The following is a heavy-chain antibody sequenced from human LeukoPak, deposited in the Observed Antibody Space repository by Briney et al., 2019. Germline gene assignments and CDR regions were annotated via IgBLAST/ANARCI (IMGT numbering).Heavy chain of an antibody. CDR2: ISGSGGST. CDR1: GFTFRSYA. J-gene: IGHJ3*02. D-gene: IGHD7-27*01. Sequence: GGSLRLSCAASGFTFRSYAMNWVRQAPGKGLEWVSSISGSGGSTYYADSVKGRFTISRDNSKNTLYLQMNSLRAEDTAVYYCAKDRDRLGATDAFDIWGQGTMVTVSS. CDR3: AKDRDRLGATDAFDI. V-gene: IGHV3-23*01.